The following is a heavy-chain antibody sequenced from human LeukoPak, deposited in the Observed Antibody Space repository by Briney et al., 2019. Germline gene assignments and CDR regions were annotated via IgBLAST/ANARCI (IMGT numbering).Heavy chain of an antibody. J-gene: IGHJ6*03. CDR3: ARHEPQPQYYYYYMDV. CDR1: GGSISSSSYY. CDR2: IYYTGST. Sequence: RSDTLSLTCTVSGGSISSSSYYWGWLRQPPGKGLEWIGSIYYTGSTYNNPSLKSRVTISVDTSKNQFSLKLSSVTAADTAVYYCARHEPQPQYYYYYMDVGGKGTTVTVSS. V-gene: IGHV4-39*01.